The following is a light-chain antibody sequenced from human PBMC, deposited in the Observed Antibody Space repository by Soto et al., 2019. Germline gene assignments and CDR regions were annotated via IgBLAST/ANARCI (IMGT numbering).Light chain of an antibody. CDR1: QSLVYSHGNTY. CDR3: MQTTPCSRS. CDR2: QVS. V-gene: IGKV2-30*01. Sequence: DVVTTQSPLSLPVTLGQPASISCRSSQSLVYSHGNTYLNWFQQRSGRSPRRLIYQVSKRDSGVPDIFSDSWSGTSCTLNISRVEAEDVGVYYCMQTTPCSRSFGQGTMLEIK. J-gene: IGKJ2*01.